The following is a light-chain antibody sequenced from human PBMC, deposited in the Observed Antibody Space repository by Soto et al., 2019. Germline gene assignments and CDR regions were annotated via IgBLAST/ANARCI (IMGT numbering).Light chain of an antibody. CDR2: DES. Sequence: ENVLTQSPATLSLSPGERATLSCRASQSVSSYLAWYQQKPGQAPRLLIYDESARATGISVRFSGSGPETEFTLTISRLQSEDFAVYFFQQHDVWPPLTFGPAPNV. J-gene: IGKJ1*01. V-gene: IGKV3-15*01. CDR3: QQHDVWPPLT. CDR1: QSVSSY.